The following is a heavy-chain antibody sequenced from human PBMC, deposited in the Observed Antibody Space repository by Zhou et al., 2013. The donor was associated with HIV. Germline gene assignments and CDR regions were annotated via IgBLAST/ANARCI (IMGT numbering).Heavy chain of an antibody. V-gene: IGHV1-46*01. CDR2: INPGIGST. Sequence: QVQLVQSGAEMKKPGASVNISCKASGYAFSTYYIHWVRQAPGQGLEWMGLINPGIGSTYYAEKFQGRVTMTRDTSTNTVNMQLGTLTSEDTAVYYCAKDIKWGSYLGVDLDSWGQGTLVTVSP. CDR3: AKDIKWGSYLGVDLDS. D-gene: IGHD5-18*01. J-gene: IGHJ4*02. CDR1: GYAFSTYY.